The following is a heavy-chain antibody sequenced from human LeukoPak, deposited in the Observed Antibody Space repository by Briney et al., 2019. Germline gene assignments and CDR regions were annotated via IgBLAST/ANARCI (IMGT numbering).Heavy chain of an antibody. J-gene: IGHJ4*02. V-gene: IGHV3-7*01. CDR3: ARNILGDLPDY. CDR2: IKQDGSEK. CDR1: GFTFSSYA. Sequence: GGSLRLSCAASGFTFSSYAMSWVRQAPGKGLEWVANIKQDGSEKYYVDSVKGRFTISRDNAKNSLYLQMNSLRAEDTAVYYCARNILGDLPDYWGQGTLVTVSS. D-gene: IGHD4-17*01.